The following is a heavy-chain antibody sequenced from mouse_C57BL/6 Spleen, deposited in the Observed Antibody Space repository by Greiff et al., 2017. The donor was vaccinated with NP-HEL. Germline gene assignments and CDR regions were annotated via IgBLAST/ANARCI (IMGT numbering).Heavy chain of an antibody. CDR3: ARPRLGYFDV. V-gene: IGHV5-17*01. CDR2: ISSGSSTI. J-gene: IGHJ1*03. CDR1: GFTFSDYG. Sequence: EVKLVESGGGLVKPGGSLKLSCAASGFTFSDYGMHWVRQAPEKGLEWVAYISSGSSTIYYADTVKGRFTISRDNAKNTLFLQMTSLRSEDTAMYYCARPRLGYFDVGGTGTTVTVSS.